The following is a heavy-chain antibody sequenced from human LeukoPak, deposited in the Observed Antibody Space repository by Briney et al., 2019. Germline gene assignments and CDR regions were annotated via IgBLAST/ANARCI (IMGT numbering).Heavy chain of an antibody. CDR3: AREDYSNYGGAFDI. J-gene: IGHJ3*02. Sequence: PSETLSLTCTVSGGSISSGSYYWSWIRQPAGKGLEWIGRIYTSGSTNYNPSLKSRVTISVDTSKNQFSLKLSSVTAADTAVYYCAREDYSNYGGAFDIWGQGTMVTVSS. CDR2: IYTSGST. D-gene: IGHD4-11*01. V-gene: IGHV4-61*02. CDR1: GGSISSGSYY.